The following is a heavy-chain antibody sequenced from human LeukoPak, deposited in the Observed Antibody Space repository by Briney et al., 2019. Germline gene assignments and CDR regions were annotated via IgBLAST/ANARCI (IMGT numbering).Heavy chain of an antibody. D-gene: IGHD2-2*01. CDR3: ARDRRVDCSSTSCYWGSGDY. CDR2: INAGNGNT. CDR1: GYTFTSYA. Sequence: ASVKVSCKASGYTFTSYAMHWVRQAPGQRLEWMGWINAGNGNTKYSQKFQGRVTITRDTSASTAYMELSSLRSEDTAVYYCARDRRVDCSSTSCYWGSGDYWGQGTLVTVSS. J-gene: IGHJ4*02. V-gene: IGHV1-3*01.